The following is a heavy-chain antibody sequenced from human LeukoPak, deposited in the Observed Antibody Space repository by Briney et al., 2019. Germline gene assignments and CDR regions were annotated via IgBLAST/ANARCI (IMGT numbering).Heavy chain of an antibody. CDR1: GFTFSSYS. V-gene: IGHV3-21*01. J-gene: IGHJ6*03. CDR3: ARDRRELSAYYYYYMDV. D-gene: IGHD3-16*02. CDR2: ISSSSSYI. Sequence: GGSLRLSCAASGFTFSSYSMNWVRQAPGKGLEWVSSISSSSSYIYYADSVKGRFTISRDNAKNSLYLQMNSLRAEDTAVYCCARDRRELSAYYYYYMDVWGKGTTVTVSS.